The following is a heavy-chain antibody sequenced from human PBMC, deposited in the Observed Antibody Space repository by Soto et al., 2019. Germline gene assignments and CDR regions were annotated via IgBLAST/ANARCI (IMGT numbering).Heavy chain of an antibody. J-gene: IGHJ4*02. V-gene: IGHV3-15*01. CDR3: ATDLYYDSPSPFYY. CDR2: IKSKTDGGTT. CDR1: GFTFSNAW. D-gene: IGHD3-9*01. Sequence: EVQLVESGGGLVKPGGSLRLSCAASGFTFSNAWMRWVRQAPGKGLEWVGRIKSKTDGGTTDYAAPVKGRFTISRDNSKNTLYLQMNSLKTEDTAVYYCATDLYYDSPSPFYYWGQGTLVTVSS.